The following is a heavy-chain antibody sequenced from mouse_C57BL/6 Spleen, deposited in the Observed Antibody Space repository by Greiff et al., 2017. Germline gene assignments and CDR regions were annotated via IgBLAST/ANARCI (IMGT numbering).Heavy chain of an antibody. J-gene: IGHJ3*01. Sequence: QVQLQQSGPELVKPGASVKISCKASGYSFTSYYIHWVKQRPGQGLEWIGWIYPGSGNTKYNEKFKGKATLPADTSSSTAYMRLSSLTSEDSAVYYCARRYDGYYLFAYWGQGTLVTVSA. CDR3: ARRYDGYYLFAY. V-gene: IGHV1-66*01. CDR2: IYPGSGNT. CDR1: GYSFTSYY. D-gene: IGHD2-3*01.